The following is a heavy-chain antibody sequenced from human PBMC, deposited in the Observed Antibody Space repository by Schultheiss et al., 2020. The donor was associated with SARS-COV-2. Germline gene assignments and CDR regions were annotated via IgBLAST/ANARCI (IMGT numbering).Heavy chain of an antibody. D-gene: IGHD3-3*01. CDR3: ARGGGFWNEAIDI. CDR2: INHSGST. J-gene: IGHJ3*02. Sequence: SQTLSLTCAVFGGPFSGYYWSWIRQPPGKGLEWIGEINHSGSTNYNPSLKSRVTISVDTSKNQFSLKLSTVTAADTAVYYCARGGGFWNEAIDIWGQGTMVTVSS. V-gene: IGHV4-34*01. CDR1: GGPFSGYY.